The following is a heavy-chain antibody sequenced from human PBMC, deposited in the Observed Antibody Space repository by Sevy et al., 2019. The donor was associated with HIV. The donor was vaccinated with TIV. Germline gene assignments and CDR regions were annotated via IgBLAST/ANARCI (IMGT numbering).Heavy chain of an antibody. CDR2: ISGSGGST. D-gene: IGHD6-13*01. Sequence: GGSLRLSCAASGFTFSSYAMSWVRQAPGKGLEWVSAISGSGGSTYYADSVKGRSTISRDNSKNTLYLQMNSLRAEDTAVYYCAKDPGIAAAGDYYGMDVWGQGTTVTVSS. CDR3: AKDPGIAAAGDYYGMDV. J-gene: IGHJ6*02. CDR1: GFTFSSYA. V-gene: IGHV3-23*01.